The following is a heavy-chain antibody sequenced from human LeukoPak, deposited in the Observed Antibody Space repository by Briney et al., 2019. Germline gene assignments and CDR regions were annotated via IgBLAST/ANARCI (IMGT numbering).Heavy chain of an antibody. Sequence: ASVKVSCKASGGTFSSYAISWVRQAPGQGLEWMGRIIPILGIANYAQKFQGRVTITADKSTSTAYMELSSLRSEDTAVYYCARETKLAGFSGGLGFNYWGQGTLVTVSS. V-gene: IGHV1-69*04. J-gene: IGHJ4*02. CDR2: IIPILGIA. CDR3: ARETKLAGFSGGLGFNY. CDR1: GGTFSSYA. D-gene: IGHD6-19*01.